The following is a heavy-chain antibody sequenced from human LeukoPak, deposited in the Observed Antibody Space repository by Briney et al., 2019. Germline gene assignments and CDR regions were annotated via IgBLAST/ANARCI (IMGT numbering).Heavy chain of an antibody. CDR2: IYSGGST. Sequence: GGSLRLSCAASGFTVSSDYMSWVRQAPGKGLEWVSVIYSGGSTYYADSVKGRFTISRDNSKNTLYLQMNSLRAEDTAVYYCARSQLDYYGSGSYYIEDYWGQGTLVTVSS. CDR3: ARSQLDYYGSGSYYIEDY. CDR1: GFTVSSDY. V-gene: IGHV3-66*01. D-gene: IGHD3-10*01. J-gene: IGHJ4*02.